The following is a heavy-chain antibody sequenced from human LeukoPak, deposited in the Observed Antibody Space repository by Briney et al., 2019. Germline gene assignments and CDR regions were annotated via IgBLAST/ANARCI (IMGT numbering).Heavy chain of an antibody. Sequence: GGSLRLSCAASRFTFSSYSMNWVRQAPGKGLEWVSSISSSSSYIYYADSVKGRFTISRDNAKNSLYLQMNSLRAEDTAVYYCARANRLLVGEDYGSQTTLVTV. CDR2: ISSSSSYI. D-gene: IGHD6-6*01. J-gene: IGHJ4*02. CDR1: RFTFSSYS. CDR3: ARANRLLVGEDY. V-gene: IGHV3-21*01.